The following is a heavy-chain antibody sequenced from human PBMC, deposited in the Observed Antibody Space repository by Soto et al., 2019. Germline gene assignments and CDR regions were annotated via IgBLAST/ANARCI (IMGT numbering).Heavy chain of an antibody. V-gene: IGHV5-51*01. Sequence: GGSLKISCKGSGYGFISYWIGWLRPKPGKGLAWVGFIYPGDSDNRYRPSFQGQVTISVDKSINTAYLQMSSLKASDTAIYFCARVIAAYGTGFDYWGQGTLVTVSS. CDR2: IYPGDSDN. CDR1: GYGFISYW. J-gene: IGHJ4*02. D-gene: IGHD6-13*01. CDR3: ARVIAAYGTGFDY.